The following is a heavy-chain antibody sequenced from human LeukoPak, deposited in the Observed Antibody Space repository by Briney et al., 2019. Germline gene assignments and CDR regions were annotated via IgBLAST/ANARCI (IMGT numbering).Heavy chain of an antibody. CDR3: AARIAMAGTISFDY. V-gene: IGHV3-66*01. Sequence: GGSLRLSCAASGFTVSNNYMSWVRQPRGKGLEWGSVIYSGGRTYYADSVRGRYTISRDNSKNTLYLQMNSLRAEDTAVYYCAARIAMAGTISFDYWGQGTLVTVSS. CDR1: GFTVSNNY. D-gene: IGHD6-19*01. CDR2: IYSGGRT. J-gene: IGHJ4*02.